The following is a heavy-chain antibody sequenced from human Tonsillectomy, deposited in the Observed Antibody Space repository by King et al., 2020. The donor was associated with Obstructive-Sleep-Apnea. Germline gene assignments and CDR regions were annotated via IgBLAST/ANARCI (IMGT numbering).Heavy chain of an antibody. D-gene: IGHD3-9*01. V-gene: IGHV1-69*10. CDR3: ARVVCDILTGRNYYYYGMDV. J-gene: IGHJ6*02. CDR1: GGTFSSYA. Sequence: VQLVESGAEVKKPGSSVKVSCKASGGTFSSYAISWVRQAPGQGLEWMGGIIPILGIANYAQKFQGRVTITADKSTSTAYMELSSLRSEDTAVYYRARVVCDILTGRNYYYYGMDVWGQGTTVTVSS. CDR2: IIPILGIA.